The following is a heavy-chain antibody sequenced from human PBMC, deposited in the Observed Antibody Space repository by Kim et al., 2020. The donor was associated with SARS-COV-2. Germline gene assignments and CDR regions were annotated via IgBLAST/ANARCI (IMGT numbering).Heavy chain of an antibody. CDR1: GFTFSSYS. CDR2: ITGVSTYM. Sequence: GGSLRLSCAAAGFTFSSYSMNWVRQAPGKGLEWVSSITGVSTYMYYANSAKGRFTISRDNAKNSLFLQMSSLRAEDTAVYYCARSGSYDYYFDDWGQGTLATVSS. V-gene: IGHV3-21*01. J-gene: IGHJ4*02. CDR3: ARSGSYDYYFDD. D-gene: IGHD1-26*01.